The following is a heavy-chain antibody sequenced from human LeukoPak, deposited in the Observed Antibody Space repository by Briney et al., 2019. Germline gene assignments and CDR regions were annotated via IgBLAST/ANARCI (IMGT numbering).Heavy chain of an antibody. D-gene: IGHD2-2*01. V-gene: IGHV3-23*05. Sequence: GGSLRLSCAASGFTFSNYAMSWVRQAPGKGLEWVSSVLIGSKLTYHAASVKGRFIVSRDDSKSTLYLQMHSLRPKDTAVYYCVKRPASSDAYFEEWGRGTLVTVSS. CDR1: GFTFSNYA. J-gene: IGHJ4*02. CDR3: VKRPASSDAYFEE. CDR2: VLIGSKLT.